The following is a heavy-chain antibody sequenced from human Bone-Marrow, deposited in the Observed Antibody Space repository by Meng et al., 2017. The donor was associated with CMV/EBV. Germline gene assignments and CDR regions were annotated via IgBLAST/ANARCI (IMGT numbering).Heavy chain of an antibody. J-gene: IGHJ3*02. D-gene: IGHD3-3*01. CDR1: GGSFSGYY. CDR2: INHSGST. CDR3: ASTPRTDDFWSGSYAFDI. Sequence: GSLRLSCAVYGGSFSGYYWSWIRQPPGKGLEWIGEINHSGSTNYNPSLKSRVTISVDTSKNQFSLKLSSVTAADTAVYYCASTPRTDDFWSGSYAFDIWGQATMVTVSS. V-gene: IGHV4-34*01.